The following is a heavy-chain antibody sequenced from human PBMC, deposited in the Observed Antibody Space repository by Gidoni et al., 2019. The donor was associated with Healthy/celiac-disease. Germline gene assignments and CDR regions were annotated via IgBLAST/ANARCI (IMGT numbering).Heavy chain of an antibody. V-gene: IGHV5-10-1*03. Sequence: EVQLVQSGAEVKKPGESLRISCKGSGYSFTSYWISWVRQMPGKGLEWMGRIDPSDSYTNYSPSFQGHVTISADKSISTAYLKWSSLKASDTAMYYCARRGGYSYGEFNWFDPWGQGTLVTVSS. D-gene: IGHD5-18*01. CDR2: IDPSDSYT. CDR1: GYSFTSYW. CDR3: ARRGGYSYGEFNWFDP. J-gene: IGHJ5*02.